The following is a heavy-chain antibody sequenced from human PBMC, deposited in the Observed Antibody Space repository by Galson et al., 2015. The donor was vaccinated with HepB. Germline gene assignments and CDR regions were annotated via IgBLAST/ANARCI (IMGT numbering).Heavy chain of an antibody. CDR2: INTAGDP. Sequence: SLRLSCAASGFTFSSYDMHWVRQGIGKGLEWVSTINTAGDPYYPGSVKGRFTISRENAKNSLYLQMNSLRAGDTAVYYCARGGATAYWYFDLWGRGTLVTVSS. CDR1: GFTFSSYD. D-gene: IGHD6-13*01. V-gene: IGHV3-13*05. CDR3: ARGGATAYWYFDL. J-gene: IGHJ2*01.